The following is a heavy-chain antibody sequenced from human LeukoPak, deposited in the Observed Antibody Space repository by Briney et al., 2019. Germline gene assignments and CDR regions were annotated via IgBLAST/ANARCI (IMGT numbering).Heavy chain of an antibody. CDR3: ARDRDWSFDY. V-gene: IGHV3-48*03. J-gene: IGHJ4*02. CDR2: IRGSSSAK. D-gene: IGHD3-9*01. CDR1: GFTFRTYE. Sequence: PGGSLRLSCAASGFTFRTYEMNWVRQAPGKGLEWVSNIRGSSSAKNYADSVKGRFTISRDNAKNSLYLEMSSLRAEDTAVYYCARDRDWSFDYWGQGTLVTVSS.